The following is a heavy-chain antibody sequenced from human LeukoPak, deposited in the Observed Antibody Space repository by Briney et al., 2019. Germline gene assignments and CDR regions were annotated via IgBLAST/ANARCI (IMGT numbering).Heavy chain of an antibody. V-gene: IGHV1-2*02. CDR1: AYTFTGYY. J-gene: IGHJ4*02. CDR2: INPDSGGT. CDR3: AREGSGWYGNFDY. Sequence: ASLKVSCKASAYTFTGYYMHWVRQALGQGLEWMGWINPDSGGTNYAQKFQGRVTMTRDTSISTAYMEVSRLRSDDTAVYYCAREGSGWYGNFDYWGQGPLVTVSS. D-gene: IGHD6-19*01.